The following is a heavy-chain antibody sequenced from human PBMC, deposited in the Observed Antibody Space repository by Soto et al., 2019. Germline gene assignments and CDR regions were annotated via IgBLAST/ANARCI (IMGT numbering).Heavy chain of an antibody. Sequence: QLQLQESGSGLVKPSQTLTLTCTVSGGSISTDGYSWSWIRQPPGQGLEWIGNIYHSGTTYYNPSLRSRVTVALDKSRNKFSLTLYSVTAADAAVYWSARTVRYDGRGYFWDYFDYWGQGTLVTVSS. V-gene: IGHV4-30-2*01. D-gene: IGHD3-22*01. CDR1: GGSISTDGYS. J-gene: IGHJ4*02. CDR2: IYHSGTT. CDR3: ARTVRYDGRGYFWDYFDY.